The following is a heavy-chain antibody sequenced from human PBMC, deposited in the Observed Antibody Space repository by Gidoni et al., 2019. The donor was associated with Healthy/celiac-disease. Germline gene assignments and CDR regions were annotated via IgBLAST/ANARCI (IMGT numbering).Heavy chain of an antibody. CDR2: ISPGDSDT. CDR1: GYSFTSYW. CDR3: ARLLSTYDSSGFGTFDP. Sequence: EVQLLQSGAEVKKPGESLKISCKGSGYSFTSYWIGWVRQMPGKGLEWMGIISPGDSDTRYSPSFQGQVTISADKSISTAYLQWSSLKASDTAMYYCARLLSTYDSSGFGTFDPWGQGTLVTVSS. D-gene: IGHD3-22*01. J-gene: IGHJ5*02. V-gene: IGHV5-51*01.